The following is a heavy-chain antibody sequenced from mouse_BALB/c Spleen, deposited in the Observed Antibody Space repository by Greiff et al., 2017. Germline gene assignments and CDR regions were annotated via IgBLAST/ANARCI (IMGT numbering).Heavy chain of an antibody. D-gene: IGHD1-1*01. CDR1: GFTFSSYT. CDR3: ARHGHGSSPAWFAY. V-gene: IGHV5-12-2*01. CDR2: ISNGGGST. Sequence: EVQRVESGGGLVQPGGSLKLSCAASGFTFSSYTMSWVRQTPEKRLEWVAYISNGGGSTYYPDTVKGRFTISRDNAKNTLYLQMSSLKSEDTAMYYCARHGHGSSPAWFAYWGQGTLVTVSA. J-gene: IGHJ3*01.